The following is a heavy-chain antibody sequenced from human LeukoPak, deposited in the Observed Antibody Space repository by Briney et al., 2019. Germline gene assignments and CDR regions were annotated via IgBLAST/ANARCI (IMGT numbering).Heavy chain of an antibody. CDR1: GFTFGSYW. D-gene: IGHD2-15*01. V-gene: IGHV3-72*01. CDR2: IRRGANSYTT. Sequence: GGSLRLSCEAFGFTFGSYWMHWVRQAPGKGLVWVGRIRRGANSYTTEYAASVKGRFTISRDDSKNSLYLHMNSLKTEDTAVYHCSRDGGEGGSSAFDIWGQGTMVTVSS. CDR3: SRDGGEGGSSAFDI. J-gene: IGHJ3*02.